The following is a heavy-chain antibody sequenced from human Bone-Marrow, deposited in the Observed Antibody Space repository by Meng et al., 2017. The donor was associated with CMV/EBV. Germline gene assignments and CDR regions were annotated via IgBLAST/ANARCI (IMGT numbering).Heavy chain of an antibody. J-gene: IGHJ6*02. D-gene: IGHD5-18*01. CDR1: GFTFSSYW. CDR2: IKQDGSEK. CDR3: ARGERGYSYGFYYYYGMDV. V-gene: IGHV3-7*01. Sequence: GGSLRLSCAASGFTFSSYWMGWVRQAPGKGLEWVANIKQDGSEKYYVDSVKGRFTISRDNAKNSLYLQMNSLRAEDTAVYYCARGERGYSYGFYYYYGMDVWGQGTTVTVSS.